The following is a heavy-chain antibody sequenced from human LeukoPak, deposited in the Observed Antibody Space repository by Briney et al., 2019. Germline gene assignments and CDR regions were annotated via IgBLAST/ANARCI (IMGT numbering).Heavy chain of an antibody. J-gene: IGHJ4*02. Sequence: ASVKVSCKASGGTFSSYAISWVRQAPGQGLEWMGGIIPIFGTANYAQKFQGRVTITADESTSTAYMELSSLRSEDTAVYYCARMVVGATTSSVYYFDYWGQGTLVTVSS. D-gene: IGHD1-26*01. V-gene: IGHV1-69*13. CDR3: ARMVVGATTSSVYYFDY. CDR1: GGTFSSYA. CDR2: IIPIFGTA.